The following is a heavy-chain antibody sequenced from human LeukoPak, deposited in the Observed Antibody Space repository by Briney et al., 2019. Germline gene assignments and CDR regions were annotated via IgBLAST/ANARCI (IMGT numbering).Heavy chain of an antibody. CDR2: IWYDGNNK. D-gene: IGHD1-26*01. CDR3: AKDTGLVAATRYYFDY. V-gene: IGHV3-33*06. J-gene: IGHJ4*02. Sequence: GGSLRLSCVASGFTFSKYGLHWVRQAPGKGLEWVAVIWYDGNNKYYADSVKGRFTISRDNSQNTLYLQMNSLRVEDTAVYYCAKDTGLVAATRYYFDYWGQGTLVTVSS. CDR1: GFTFSKYG.